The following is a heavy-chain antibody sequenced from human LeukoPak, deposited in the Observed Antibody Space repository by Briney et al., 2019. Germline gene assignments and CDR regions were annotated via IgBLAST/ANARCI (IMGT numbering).Heavy chain of an antibody. CDR2: ISGSGGST. CDR3: AKQGGSYPTYYFDY. V-gene: IGHV3-23*01. CDR1: GFAFSSYA. D-gene: IGHD1-26*01. Sequence: PGRSLRLSCAASGFAFSSYAMSWVRQAPGKGLEWVSAISGSGGSTYYADSVKGRFTISRDNSKNTLYLQMNSVRAEDTAVYYCAKQGGSYPTYYFDYWGQGTLVTVSS. J-gene: IGHJ4*02.